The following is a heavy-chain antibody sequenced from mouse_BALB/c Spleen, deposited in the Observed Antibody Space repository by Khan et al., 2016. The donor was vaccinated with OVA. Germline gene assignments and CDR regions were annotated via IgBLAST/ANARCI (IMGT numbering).Heavy chain of an antibody. D-gene: IGHD1-1*01. CDR3: ARKNGSDFDY. Sequence: VQLKQSGPELVKPGASVKISCKASGYSFTGYFMNRVMQSHGKRLEWIGRINPHIGETFYNQKFTDKATLTVDESSTTAHMELRSLASEDSAVYYCARKNGSDFDYWGQGTTLTVSS. V-gene: IGHV1-20*02. CDR2: INPHIGET. CDR1: GYSFTGYF. J-gene: IGHJ2*01.